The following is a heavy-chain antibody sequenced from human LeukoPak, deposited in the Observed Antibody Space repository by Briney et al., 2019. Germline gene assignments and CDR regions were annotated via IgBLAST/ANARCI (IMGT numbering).Heavy chain of an antibody. V-gene: IGHV3-33*01. D-gene: IGHD4-17*01. CDR3: ARVVYGDYGMDY. Sequence: GRSLRLSWAASGXTFSSYGVHWVRQAPGKGLEWVAVIWYDGSNKYYGDSVKGRFTISRDNSKNTLYLQMNSLRAEDTAVYYCARVVYGDYGMDYWGQGTLVTVSS. CDR2: IWYDGSNK. J-gene: IGHJ4*02. CDR1: GXTFSSYG.